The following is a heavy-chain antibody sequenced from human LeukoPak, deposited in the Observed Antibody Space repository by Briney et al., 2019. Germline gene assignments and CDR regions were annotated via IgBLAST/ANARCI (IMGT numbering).Heavy chain of an antibody. J-gene: IGHJ4*02. CDR1: GFTFSSYA. V-gene: IGHV3-30*04. Sequence: GGSLRLSCAASGFTFSSYAMHWVRQAPGKGLEWGAVISYDRSNKYYADSVKGRFTISRDHSKNTLYLQMNSLRAEDTAVYYCARDDEVVAATGTFDYWGQGTLVTVSS. CDR2: ISYDRSNK. CDR3: ARDDEVVAATGTFDY. D-gene: IGHD2-15*01.